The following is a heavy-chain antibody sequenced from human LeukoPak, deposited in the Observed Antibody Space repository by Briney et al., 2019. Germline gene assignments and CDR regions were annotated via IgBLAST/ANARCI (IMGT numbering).Heavy chain of an antibody. CDR2: MNPNSGNT. CDR1: GYTFTSYD. Sequence: ASVKVSCKASGYTFTSYDINWVRQATGQGLEWMGWMNPNSGNTGYAQKFQGRVTITRNTSISTAYMELSSLRSEDTAVYYCARDAGITMVRGVPPTCCYMDVWGKGTTVTISS. V-gene: IGHV1-8*03. J-gene: IGHJ6*03. D-gene: IGHD3-10*01. CDR3: ARDAGITMVRGVPPTCCYMDV.